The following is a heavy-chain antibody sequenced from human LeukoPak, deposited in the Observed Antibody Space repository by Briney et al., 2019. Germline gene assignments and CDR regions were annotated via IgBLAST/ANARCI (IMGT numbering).Heavy chain of an antibody. CDR1: GFTFSSYG. J-gene: IGHJ4*02. Sequence: GGSLRLSCAAFGFTFSSYGMHWVRQAPGKGLEWVAVISYDGSNKYCADSVKGRFTISRDNSKNTLYLQMNSLRAEDTAVYYCAKDKITNWGPGGYYFDYWGQGTLVTVSS. V-gene: IGHV3-30*18. CDR3: AKDKITNWGPGGYYFDY. D-gene: IGHD7-27*01. CDR2: ISYDGSNK.